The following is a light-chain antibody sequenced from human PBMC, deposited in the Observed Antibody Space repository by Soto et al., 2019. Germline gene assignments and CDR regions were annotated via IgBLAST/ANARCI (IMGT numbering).Light chain of an antibody. CDR3: QQYGTSPIT. V-gene: IGKV3-20*01. CDR2: GAS. J-gene: IGKJ5*01. CDR1: QSVSSSY. Sequence: EIVLTQSPGTLSLSPGERATLSCRASQSVSSSYLAWYQQKPGQAPRLLIYGASSRATGIPDRFSGSGSGTDFILTISRLEPEDFALYYCQQYGTSPITFGQGTRLEIK.